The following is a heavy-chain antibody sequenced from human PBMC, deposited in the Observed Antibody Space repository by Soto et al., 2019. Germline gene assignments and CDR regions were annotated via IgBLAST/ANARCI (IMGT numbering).Heavy chain of an antibody. Sequence: GESLKISCKGSGYSFTSYWISWVRQMPGKGLEWMGRIDPSDSYTNYSPSFQGHVTISADKSISTACLQWSSLKASDTAMYYCARQGGGYYGSGSYGSDYYYYYGMDVWGQGTTVTVS. CDR3: ARQGGGYYGSGSYGSDYYYYYGMDV. CDR1: GYSFTSYW. J-gene: IGHJ6*02. CDR2: IDPSDSYT. D-gene: IGHD3-10*01. V-gene: IGHV5-10-1*01.